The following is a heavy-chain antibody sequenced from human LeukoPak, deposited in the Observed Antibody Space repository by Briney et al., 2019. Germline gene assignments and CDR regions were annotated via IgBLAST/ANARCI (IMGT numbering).Heavy chain of an antibody. V-gene: IGHV5-51*01. Sequence: GESLKISCYASGYSFTSYWISQVRQMPGKGLVWMGIIYRGDSGTRYNASFLSQVTISADKSISTGYLQWSSLKASDTATYYCGRPYRGAFDIWGQGTMVTVSS. D-gene: IGHD1-14*01. CDR1: GYSFTSYW. CDR2: IYRGDSGT. J-gene: IGHJ3*02. CDR3: GRPYRGAFDI.